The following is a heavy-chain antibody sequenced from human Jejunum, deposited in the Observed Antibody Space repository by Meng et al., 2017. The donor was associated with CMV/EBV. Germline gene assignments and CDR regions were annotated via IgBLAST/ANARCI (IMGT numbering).Heavy chain of an antibody. V-gene: IGHV3-74*01. CDR3: AREGGGTIAPRDLDY. CDR2: INSDGSST. Sequence: GFTFSSYWMHWVRQAPGKGLVWVSRINSDGSSTSYAASVKGRFTISRDNAKNTLYLQMNSLRAEDTAVYYCAREGGGTIAPRDLDYWGQGTLVTVSS. D-gene: IGHD6-6*01. J-gene: IGHJ4*02. CDR1: GFTFSSYW.